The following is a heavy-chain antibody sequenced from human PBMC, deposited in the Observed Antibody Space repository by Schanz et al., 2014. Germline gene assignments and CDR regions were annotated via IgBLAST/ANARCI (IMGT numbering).Heavy chain of an antibody. CDR3: AKHVRSLTGNDY. Sequence: EVQLVESGGGLVQPGGSLRLSCAASGFTFSNHALSWVRQAPGKGLEWVSGIGGSGDSTHYADSVKGRFIISRDNSKNTLYLQVNSLRAEDTAVYYCAKHVRSLTGNDYWGQGTLVTGSS. CDR2: IGGSGDST. D-gene: IGHD3-9*01. CDR1: GFTFSNHA. J-gene: IGHJ4*02. V-gene: IGHV3-23*04.